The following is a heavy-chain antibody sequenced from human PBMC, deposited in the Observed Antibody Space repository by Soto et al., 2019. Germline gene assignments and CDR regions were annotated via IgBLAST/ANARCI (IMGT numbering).Heavy chain of an antibody. CDR2: ISGSGGST. CDR1: GFTFSSYA. Sequence: GGSLRLSCAASGFTFSSYAMSWVRQAPGKGLEWVSAISGSGGSTYYADSVKGRFTISRDNSKNTLYLQMNSLRAEDTAVYYYAKFRAIVVVPAARLYGMDVWGQGTTVTVSS. D-gene: IGHD2-2*01. J-gene: IGHJ6*02. V-gene: IGHV3-23*01. CDR3: AKFRAIVVVPAARLYGMDV.